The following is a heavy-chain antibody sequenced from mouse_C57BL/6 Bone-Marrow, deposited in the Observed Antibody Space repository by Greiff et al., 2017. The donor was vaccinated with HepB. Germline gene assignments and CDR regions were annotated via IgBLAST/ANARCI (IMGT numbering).Heavy chain of an antibody. CDR1: GFTFSSYA. CDR3: TRGDGYLDY. V-gene: IGHV5-9-1*02. J-gene: IGHJ2*01. D-gene: IGHD2-3*01. CDR2: ISSGGDYI. Sequence: EVMLVESGGGLVQPGGSLKLSCAASGFTFSSYAMSWVRQTPEKRLEWVAYISSGGDYIYYADTVKGRFTISRDNARNTLYLQMSSLKSEDTAMYYCTRGDGYLDYWGQGTTLTVSS.